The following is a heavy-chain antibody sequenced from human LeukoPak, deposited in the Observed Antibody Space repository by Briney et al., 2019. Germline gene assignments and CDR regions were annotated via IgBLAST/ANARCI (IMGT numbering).Heavy chain of an antibody. Sequence: PGGSLRLSCAASGFTFGTYWMSWVRQAPGKGLEWVANINGDGSQKDYLDSVKGRFTISRDNAKDSLYLQMSSLRAEDAAIYYCVRDIDHWGQGTLVTVSS. V-gene: IGHV3-7*04. J-gene: IGHJ4*02. CDR2: INGDGSQK. CDR1: GFTFGTYW. CDR3: VRDIDH.